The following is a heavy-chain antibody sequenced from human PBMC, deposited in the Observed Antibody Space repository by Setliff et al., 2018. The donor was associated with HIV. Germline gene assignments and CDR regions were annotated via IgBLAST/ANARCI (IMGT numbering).Heavy chain of an antibody. CDR3: ARGRMATVLIRNWIDP. Sequence: SETLSLTCAVYGGSLSGYYWTWIRQPPGKGQEWIGEINHSGSANYNPSLKSRVTISIDTSKNQFSLKLSSVTAADTAMYYCARGRMATVLIRNWIDPWGQGSLVTVSS. V-gene: IGHV4-34*01. CDR2: INHSGSA. D-gene: IGHD4-4*01. J-gene: IGHJ5*02. CDR1: GGSLSGYY.